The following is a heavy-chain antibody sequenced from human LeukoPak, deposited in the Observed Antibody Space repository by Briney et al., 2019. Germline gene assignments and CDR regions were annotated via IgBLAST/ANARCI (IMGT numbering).Heavy chain of an antibody. Sequence: PSETLSLTCTVFGGSMSSYYWSWIRQPPGKGLEWIGYIYYSGSTNYNPSLKSRVTISVDTSKNQFSLKLSSVTAADTAVYYCARGVGYCSGGSCYPTYYYYMDVWGKGTTVTVSS. J-gene: IGHJ6*03. CDR1: GGSMSSYY. CDR3: ARGVGYCSGGSCYPTYYYYMDV. V-gene: IGHV4-59*01. D-gene: IGHD2-15*01. CDR2: IYYSGST.